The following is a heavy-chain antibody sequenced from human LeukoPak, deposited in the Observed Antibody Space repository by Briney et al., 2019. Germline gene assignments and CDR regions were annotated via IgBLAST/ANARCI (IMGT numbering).Heavy chain of an antibody. CDR1: GFIFNSHH. CDR2: APHDGNSP. D-gene: IGHD1-26*01. J-gene: IGHJ4*02. Sequence: QAGRSLRLSCAASGFIFNSHHMHWVRQTPSKGLEWVAVAPHDGNSPIYAASVNGRFTISRDNSKDTLFLHMGSLRVDDTALYYCVRQTLGASGLDHWGQGVLVTVSS. CDR3: VRQTLGASGLDH. V-gene: IGHV3-30*03.